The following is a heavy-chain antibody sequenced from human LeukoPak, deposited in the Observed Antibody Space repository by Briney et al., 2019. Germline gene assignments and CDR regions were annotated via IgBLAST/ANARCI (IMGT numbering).Heavy chain of an antibody. D-gene: IGHD1-26*01. J-gene: IGHJ4*02. CDR3: AREDAEREFDY. Sequence: SETLSLTCAVYGGSFSGYYWSWIRQPPGKGLEWIGEINHSGSTNYNPSLKSRVTISVDTSKNQFSLKLSSVTAADTAVYYCAREDAEREFDYWGQGTLVTVSS. V-gene: IGHV4-34*01. CDR1: GGSFSGYY. CDR2: INHSGST.